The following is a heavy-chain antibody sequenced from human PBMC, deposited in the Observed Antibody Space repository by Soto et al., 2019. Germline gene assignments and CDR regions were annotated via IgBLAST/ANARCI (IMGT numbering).Heavy chain of an antibody. D-gene: IGHD2-21*02. CDR1: GVSARSYT. Sequence: SETLCVPCIVSGVSARSYTWRWVRQPANKGLEWIGRVFSSVSATYNPSLKSRVTISVDKSKNQFSLKLSSVTAADTAVYYCARDPCGGDCRYYYYGMDVWCQGTTVT. CDR2: VFSSVSA. V-gene: IGHV4-4*07. CDR3: ARDPCGGDCRYYYYGMDV. J-gene: IGHJ6*02.